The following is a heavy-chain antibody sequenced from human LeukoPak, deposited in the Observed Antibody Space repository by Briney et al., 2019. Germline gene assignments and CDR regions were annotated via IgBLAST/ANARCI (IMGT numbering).Heavy chain of an antibody. J-gene: IGHJ4*02. CDR3: AGSPEYCSGGNCYRFDH. Sequence: SGTLSLTCTVSGGSMNSYYWTWIRQPPGKGLEWIGSIYYTGITTYNLSLQSRVTLSVDTSKNQFSLRLTSVTAADTAVYYCAGSPEYCSGGNCYRFDHWGQGTLVTVSS. CDR2: IYYTGIT. CDR1: GGSMNSYY. D-gene: IGHD2-15*01. V-gene: IGHV4-59*08.